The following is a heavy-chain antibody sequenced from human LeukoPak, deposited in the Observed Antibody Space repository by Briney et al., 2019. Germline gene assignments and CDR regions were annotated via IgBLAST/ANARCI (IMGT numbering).Heavy chain of an antibody. CDR2: ISWDDGST. CDR3: AKTYYYDSSGYYYYFDY. J-gene: IGHJ4*02. V-gene: IGHV3-43D*03. Sequence: PGGSLRLSCAASGFTFDDYAMHWVRQAPGKGLEWVSLISWDDGSTYYADSVKGRFTISRDNSKNSLYLQMNSLRAEDTALYYCAKTYYYDSSGYYYYFDYWGQGTLVTVSS. D-gene: IGHD3-22*01. CDR1: GFTFDDYA.